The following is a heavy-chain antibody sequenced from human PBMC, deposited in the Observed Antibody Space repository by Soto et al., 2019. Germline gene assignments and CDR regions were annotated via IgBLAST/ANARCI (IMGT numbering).Heavy chain of an antibody. Sequence: SQTLSLTCAISGDSVSSNTASWNWVRQSPSRGLEWLGRTYSRSKWYNDYAVSVKSRIIINPDTSKNQFSLQLNSVTPEDTAVYYCAKGDNLGPKTGYAFDPWGQGILVTVSS. D-gene: IGHD5-12*01. V-gene: IGHV6-1*01. CDR3: AKGDNLGPKTGYAFDP. J-gene: IGHJ5*02. CDR1: GDSVSSNTAS. CDR2: TYSRSKWYN.